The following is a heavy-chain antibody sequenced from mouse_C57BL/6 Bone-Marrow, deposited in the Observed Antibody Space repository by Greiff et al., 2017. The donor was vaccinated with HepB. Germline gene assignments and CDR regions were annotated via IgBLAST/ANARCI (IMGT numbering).Heavy chain of an antibody. Sequence: EVKLQESGGGLVQSGRSLRLSCATSGFTFSDFYMEWVRQAPGKGLEWIAASRNKANDYTTEYSASVKGRFIVSRDTSQSILYLQMNALRAEDTAIYYCARDAVGGYDPFDYWGQGTTLTVSS. J-gene: IGHJ2*01. CDR3: ARDAVGGYDPFDY. CDR2: SRNKANDYTT. CDR1: GFTFSDFY. D-gene: IGHD2-2*01. V-gene: IGHV7-1*01.